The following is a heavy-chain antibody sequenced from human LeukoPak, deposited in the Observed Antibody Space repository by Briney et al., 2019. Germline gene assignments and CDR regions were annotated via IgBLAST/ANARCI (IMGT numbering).Heavy chain of an antibody. Sequence: GGCLRLSCAASGFTFTSYWMSWVRQAPGKGLEWAADINQDGSAIYYVDSVKGRFTISRDNAKNTLSLEMNSLRAEDTAVYYCAKLYCSGGSCYGYHDYWGQGTLVIVSS. CDR3: AKLYCSGGSCYGYHDY. D-gene: IGHD2-15*01. V-gene: IGHV3-7*05. CDR2: INQDGSAI. J-gene: IGHJ4*02. CDR1: GFTFTSYW.